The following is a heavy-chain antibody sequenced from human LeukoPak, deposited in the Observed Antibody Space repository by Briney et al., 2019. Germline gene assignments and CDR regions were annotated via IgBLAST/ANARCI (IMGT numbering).Heavy chain of an antibody. CDR3: AGGSRSGRYFDY. D-gene: IGHD5-12*01. V-gene: IGHV4-59*12. J-gene: IGHJ4*02. Sequence: SETLSLTCTVSGGSISSYYWSWIRQPPGKGLEWIGYIYYSGSTYYNPSLKSLVTISVDTSKNQFSLKLSSVTAADTAVYYGAGGSRSGRYFDYWGQGTLVTVSS. CDR2: IYYSGST. CDR1: GGSISSYY.